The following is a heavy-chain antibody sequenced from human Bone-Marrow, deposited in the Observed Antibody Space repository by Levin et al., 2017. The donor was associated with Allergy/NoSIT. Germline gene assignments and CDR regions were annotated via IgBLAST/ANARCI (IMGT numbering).Heavy chain of an antibody. V-gene: IGHV3-21*01. J-gene: IGHJ6*03. CDR3: ARDRRLKYYDFWSGYYTYYYYYYMDV. Sequence: GGSLRLSCAASGFTFSSYSMNWVRQAPGKGLEWVSSISSSSSYIYYADSVKGRFTISRDNAKNSLYLQMNSLRAEDTAVYYCARDRRLKYYDFWSGYYTYYYYYYMDVWGKGTTVTVSS. CDR2: ISSSSSYI. CDR1: GFTFSSYS. D-gene: IGHD3-3*01.